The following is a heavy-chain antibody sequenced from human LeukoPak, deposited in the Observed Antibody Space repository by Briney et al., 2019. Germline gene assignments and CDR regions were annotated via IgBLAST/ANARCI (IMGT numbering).Heavy chain of an antibody. D-gene: IGHD3-22*01. Sequence: GGSLRLSCAASRFTFNDYDMSWLRQAPGKGLEGGSYISSSGSTIYYAYSVKGRFTISRDNAKTSLYLQMNSLRAEDTAVYYCARASPSGYHYWGQGPLVTAPS. V-gene: IGHV3-11*01. CDR2: ISSSGSTI. J-gene: IGHJ4*02. CDR1: RFTFNDYD. CDR3: ARASPSGYHY.